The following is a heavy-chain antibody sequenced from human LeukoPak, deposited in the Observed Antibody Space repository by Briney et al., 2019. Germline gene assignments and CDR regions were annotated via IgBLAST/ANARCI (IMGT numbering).Heavy chain of an antibody. Sequence: ASVKVSCKASGYTFTGYYMHWVRQAPGQGLEWMGWINLNSGGTNYAQKFQGRVTMTRDTSISTAYMELSRLRSDDTAVYYCARVGDYGDYTWYFDYWGQGTLVTVSS. V-gene: IGHV1-2*02. CDR1: GYTFTGYY. CDR3: ARVGDYGDYTWYFDY. J-gene: IGHJ4*02. CDR2: INLNSGGT. D-gene: IGHD4-17*01.